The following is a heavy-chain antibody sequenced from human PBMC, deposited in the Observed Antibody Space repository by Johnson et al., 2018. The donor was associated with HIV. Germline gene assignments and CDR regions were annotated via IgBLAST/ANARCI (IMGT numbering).Heavy chain of an antibody. CDR3: ARDNTNSGSYSTYAFDI. D-gene: IGHD1-26*01. CDR2: IYSGGST. V-gene: IGHV3-66*02. J-gene: IGHJ3*02. CDR1: GFTVSSNY. Sequence: VQLVESGGGVVQPGGSLRLSCAASGFTVSSNYMSWVRQAPGKGLEWVSVIYSGGSTYYVDSVKGRFTISRDNSKNTLYLQMNSLRAEDTAVYYCARDNTNSGSYSTYAFDIWGQGTMVTVSS.